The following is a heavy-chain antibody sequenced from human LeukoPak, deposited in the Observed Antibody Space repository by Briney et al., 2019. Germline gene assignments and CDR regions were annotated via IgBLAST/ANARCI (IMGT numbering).Heavy chain of an antibody. J-gene: IGHJ5*02. CDR3: VREYGGSYFINNWFDP. D-gene: IGHD1-26*01. V-gene: IGHV3-48*02. CDR1: GFTFSSYS. Sequence: SGGSLGLSCAASGFTFSSYSMNWVRQAPGKGLEWVSYISSSSSTIYYADSVKGRFTISRDNAKNSLYLQMNSLRDEDTAVYYCVREYGGSYFINNWFDPWGQGTLVTVSS. CDR2: ISSSSSTI.